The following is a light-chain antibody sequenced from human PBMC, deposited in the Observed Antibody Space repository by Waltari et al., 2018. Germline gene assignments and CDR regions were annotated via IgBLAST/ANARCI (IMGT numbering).Light chain of an antibody. J-gene: IGKJ2*01. CDR2: VTS. CDR3: QQYNEWPYT. V-gene: IGKV3-15*01. Sequence: ETIMTQSPATLSVSPGESATLACRASKNIGHNLAWYQQTPGQAPRLLIYVTSSRSTGIPGRFFGAGSGTDFTLTISSLQSEDFGVYYCQQYNEWPYTFGQGTKVDLK. CDR1: KNIGHN.